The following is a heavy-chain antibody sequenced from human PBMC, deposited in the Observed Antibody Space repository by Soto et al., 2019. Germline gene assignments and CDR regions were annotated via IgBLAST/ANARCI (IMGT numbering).Heavy chain of an antibody. CDR1: GYTFTSYA. CDR3: ARRGGYYPGAYDN. J-gene: IGHJ3*02. V-gene: IGHV1-3*01. CDR2: INAGNGNT. D-gene: IGHD3-22*01. Sequence: ASVKVSCKASGYTFTSYAMHWVRQAPGQRLEWMGWINAGNGNTKYSQKFQGRVTITRDTSASTAYMELSSLRSEDTAVYYCARRGGYYPGAYDNWGQGTMVTVS.